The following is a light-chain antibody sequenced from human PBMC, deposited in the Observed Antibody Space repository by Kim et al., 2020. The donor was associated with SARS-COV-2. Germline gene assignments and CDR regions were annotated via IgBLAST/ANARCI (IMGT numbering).Light chain of an antibody. V-gene: IGKV6-21*02. Sequence: VTPKEQVTITCRASQSISSSLHWYQQKPNQSPKLLIKYASQSISGVPSRFSGSGYGTDFTLTINSLEAEDAATYYCHQSSSLPGYTFGQGTKLEIK. J-gene: IGKJ2*01. CDR3: HQSSSLPGYT. CDR2: YAS. CDR1: QSISSS.